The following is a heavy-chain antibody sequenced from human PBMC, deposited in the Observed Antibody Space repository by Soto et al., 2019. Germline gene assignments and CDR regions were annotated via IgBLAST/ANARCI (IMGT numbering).Heavy chain of an antibody. V-gene: IGHV4-39*01. CDR3: ARSGLLLGWFDP. D-gene: IGHD3-10*01. CDR1: GGSISSSSYY. J-gene: IGHJ5*02. Sequence: SETLSLTCTVSGGSISSSSYYWGWIRQPPGKGLEWIGSIYYSGSTYYNPSLKSRVTISVDTSKNQFSLKLSSVAAADTAVYYCARSGLLLGWFDPWGQGTLVTVSS. CDR2: IYYSGST.